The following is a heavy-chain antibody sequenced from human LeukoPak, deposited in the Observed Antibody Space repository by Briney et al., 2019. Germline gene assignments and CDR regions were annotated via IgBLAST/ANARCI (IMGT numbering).Heavy chain of an antibody. CDR1: GFTFSSYS. CDR2: ISSSSSYI. CDR3: ARDRIAAAADY. D-gene: IGHD6-13*01. Sequence: GGSLRLSCAASGFTFSSYSMNWVRQAPGKGLEWVSSISSSSSYIYYADSVKGRFTISRDNAKNSLYLQMNSLRAEDAAVYYCARDRIAAAADYWGQGTLVTVSS. J-gene: IGHJ4*02. V-gene: IGHV3-21*01.